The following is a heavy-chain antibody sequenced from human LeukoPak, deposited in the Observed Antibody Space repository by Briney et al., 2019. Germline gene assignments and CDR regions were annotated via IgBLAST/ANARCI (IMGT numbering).Heavy chain of an antibody. CDR2: ISSGSGTI. V-gene: IGHV3-48*02. CDR1: GFTLSTYR. Sequence: PGGSLRPSCTASGFTLSTYRMNWVRQAPGKGLEWLSYISSGSGTIYYADSVKGRFTISRDNANNSLYLQMNSLRDEDTAVYYCARDRYCSTSSCYPLDYWGQGTLVTVSS. J-gene: IGHJ4*02. D-gene: IGHD2-2*01. CDR3: ARDRYCSTSSCYPLDY.